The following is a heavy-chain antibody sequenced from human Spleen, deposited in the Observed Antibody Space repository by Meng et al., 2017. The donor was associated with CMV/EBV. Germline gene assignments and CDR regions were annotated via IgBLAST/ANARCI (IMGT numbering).Heavy chain of an antibody. J-gene: IGHJ4*02. CDR2: INPNSGGT. Sequence: ASVKVSCKASGYTFTDYRIHWVRQAPGQGLVWLGWINPNSGGTNSPQRFQGRVTMTRDTSISTAYMELSRLRSDDTAVYYCAREPTRCSYGHEDYWGQGTLVTVSS. V-gene: IGHV1-2*02. CDR1: GYTFTDYR. D-gene: IGHD5-18*01. CDR3: AREPTRCSYGHEDY.